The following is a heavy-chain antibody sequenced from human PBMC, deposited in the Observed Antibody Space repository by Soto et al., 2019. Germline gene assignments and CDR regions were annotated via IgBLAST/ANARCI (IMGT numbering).Heavy chain of an antibody. CDR3: ARTYYYYYYMDV. V-gene: IGHV3-66*01. CDR1: GFTVSSDY. Sequence: EVQLVESGGGLVQPGVTLRLSCAAAGFTVSSDYMNWVRQAPGKGLEWVSIIYSGGRTFYADPVKGRFTISRDNSKNTLYLQMNSLSAEDTAVYYCARTYYYYYYMDVWGKGTTVTVSS. J-gene: IGHJ6*03. CDR2: IYSGGRT.